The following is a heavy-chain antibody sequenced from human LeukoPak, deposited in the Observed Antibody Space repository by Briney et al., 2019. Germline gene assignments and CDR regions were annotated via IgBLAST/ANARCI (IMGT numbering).Heavy chain of an antibody. CDR3: ARGPPLISYYDSSPTTFDY. J-gene: IGHJ4*02. D-gene: IGHD3-22*01. CDR2: ISWNSGSI. Sequence: GGSLRLSCAASGFTFDDYAMHWVRQAPGKGLEWVSGISWNSGSIGYADSVKGRFTISRDNAKNSLYLQMNSLRADDTAVYYCARGPPLISYYDSSPTTFDYWGQGTLVTVSS. V-gene: IGHV3-9*01. CDR1: GFTFDDYA.